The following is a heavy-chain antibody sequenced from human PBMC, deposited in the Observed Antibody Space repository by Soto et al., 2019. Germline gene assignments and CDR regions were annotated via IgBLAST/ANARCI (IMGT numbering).Heavy chain of an antibody. CDR1: GGSISSYY. CDR2: IYGSGSA. CDR3: ARDYFGSASSD. V-gene: IGHV4-4*07. D-gene: IGHD3-10*01. J-gene: IGHJ6*02. Sequence: RSLTCTVSGGSISSYYWSWIRQPAGKGLELIGRIYGSGSASYNLSLKSRVTMSLDTSKNQFSLKLSSVTAADTALYYCARDYFGSASSDWGQGTTVTVSS.